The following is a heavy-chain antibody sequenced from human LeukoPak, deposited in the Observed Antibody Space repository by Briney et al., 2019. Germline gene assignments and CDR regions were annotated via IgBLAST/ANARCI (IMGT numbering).Heavy chain of an antibody. Sequence: SETLSLTCTVSGGSISSDYWSWVRQPAGKGLEWIGRIYSSGSTNYNPSLKSRVTISVDTSKNQFSLKLSSVTAADTAVYYCAREGLIYSGYDPYAFDIWGQGAMVTVSS. CDR1: GGSISSDY. V-gene: IGHV4-4*07. CDR3: AREGLIYSGYDPYAFDI. CDR2: IYSSGST. D-gene: IGHD5-12*01. J-gene: IGHJ3*02.